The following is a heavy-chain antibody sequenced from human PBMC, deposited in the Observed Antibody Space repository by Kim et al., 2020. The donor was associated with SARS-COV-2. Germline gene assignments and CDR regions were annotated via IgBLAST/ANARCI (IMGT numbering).Heavy chain of an antibody. Sequence: SETLSLTCTVSGGSISSYYWSWIRQPPGKGLEWIGYIYYSGSTNYNPSLKSRVTISIDTSKKQFSLKLSSVTAADTAVYYCARLGCSSTSCPGYFDHWGRGTLVTVSP. CDR1: GGSISSYY. CDR3: ARLGCSSTSCPGYFDH. CDR2: IYYSGST. D-gene: IGHD2-2*01. V-gene: IGHV4-59*01. J-gene: IGHJ2*01.